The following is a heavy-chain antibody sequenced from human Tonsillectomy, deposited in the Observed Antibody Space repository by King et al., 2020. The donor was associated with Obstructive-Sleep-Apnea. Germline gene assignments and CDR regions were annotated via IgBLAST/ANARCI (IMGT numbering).Heavy chain of an antibody. CDR2: INPSVGRS. CDR1: GYTFTRHY. Sequence: QLVQSGAEVKKPGASVKVSCKTSGYTFTRHYIYWIRQAPGQGLEWMGVINPSVGRSTYAQKFQDRVTMTSDTSTSTVYMEVSSLRSEDTAVYYCARGGSQGYVGWLDPWGQGALVTVSS. V-gene: IGHV1-46*01. CDR3: ARGGSQGYVGWLDP. D-gene: IGHD5-12*01. J-gene: IGHJ5*02.